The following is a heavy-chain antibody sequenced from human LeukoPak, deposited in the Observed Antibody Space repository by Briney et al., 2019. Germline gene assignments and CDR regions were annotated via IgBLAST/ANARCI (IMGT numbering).Heavy chain of an antibody. V-gene: IGHV1-8*01. CDR2: INPNSGNT. D-gene: IGHD5-12*01. CDR3: ARGDIEGYERSYYYYMDV. Sequence: ASVKVSCKASGYTFTSYDINWVRQATGQGLEWMGWINPNSGNTGYAQKFQGRVTMTRNTSISTAYMELSSLRSEDTAVYYCARGDIEGYERSYYYYMDVWGKGTTVTISS. CDR1: GYTFTSYD. J-gene: IGHJ6*03.